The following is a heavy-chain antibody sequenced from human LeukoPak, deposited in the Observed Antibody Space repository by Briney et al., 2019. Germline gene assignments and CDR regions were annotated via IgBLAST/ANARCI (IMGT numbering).Heavy chain of an antibody. Sequence: SVKVSCKASGGTFSSYAISWVRQAPGQGLEWMGGIIPIFGTANYAQKFQGRVTITTDESTSTAYMELSSLRSEDTAVYYCASNGLWLNAFDIWGQGTMVTVSP. CDR1: GGTFSSYA. V-gene: IGHV1-69*05. D-gene: IGHD5-18*01. CDR2: IIPIFGTA. J-gene: IGHJ3*02. CDR3: ASNGLWLNAFDI.